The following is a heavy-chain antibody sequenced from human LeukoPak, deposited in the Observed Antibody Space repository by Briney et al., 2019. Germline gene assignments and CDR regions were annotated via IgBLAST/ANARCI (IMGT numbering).Heavy chain of an antibody. CDR1: GGSIYGHY. J-gene: IGHJ2*01. CDR2: ISPSGST. D-gene: IGHD3-3*02. Sequence: SETLSLTCGVDGGSIYGHYWNWIRQPPGKGLEWIGEISPSGSTTYNPSLGSRFTISVDTSKNHFSLDLNPVTAADTALYYCARAPPSAFFTRNWYFDLWGLGTLVTVSS. CDR3: ARAPPSAFFTRNWYFDL. V-gene: IGHV4-34*01.